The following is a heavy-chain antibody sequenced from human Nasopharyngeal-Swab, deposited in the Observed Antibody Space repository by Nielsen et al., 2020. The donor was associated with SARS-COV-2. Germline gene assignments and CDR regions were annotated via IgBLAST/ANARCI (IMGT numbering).Heavy chain of an antibody. J-gene: IGHJ6*02. Sequence: GESLKISCAAFGFTFSSYAMHWVRQAPGKGLEWVAVISYDGSNKYYADSVKGRFTISRDNSKNTLYLQMNSLRAEDTAVYYCARDGPSTYYYYGMDVWGQGTTVTVSS. D-gene: IGHD5/OR15-5a*01. CDR3: ARDGPSTYYYYGMDV. CDR2: ISYDGSNK. CDR1: GFTFSSYA. V-gene: IGHV3-30*04.